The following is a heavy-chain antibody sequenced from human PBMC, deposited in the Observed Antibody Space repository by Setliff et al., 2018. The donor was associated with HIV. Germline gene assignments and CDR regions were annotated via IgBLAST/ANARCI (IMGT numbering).Heavy chain of an antibody. Sequence: PSETLSLTCTVSAVSIGGYSWSWIRQSPGKGLEWIGSIYSTDTTNHNPSLESRVTTSVDKSENQFSLKLNSVTAADTAVYYCARHGTWNSQRFHFDYWGQGTPVTVSS. CDR2: IYSTDTT. D-gene: IGHD1-7*01. J-gene: IGHJ4*02. CDR3: ARHGTWNSQRFHFDY. CDR1: AVSIGGYS. V-gene: IGHV4-4*09.